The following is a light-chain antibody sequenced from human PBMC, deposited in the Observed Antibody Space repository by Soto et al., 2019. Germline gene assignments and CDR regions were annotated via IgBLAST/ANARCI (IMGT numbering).Light chain of an antibody. V-gene: IGKV3-20*01. CDR1: QSVSNNY. Sequence: EIVLTQSPGTLSLSPGERATLSCRASQSVSNNYLAWYQQKPGQAPRPLIYGASSRATGIPDRFSGSWSGTDFTLTISRLEPEEVAVYYCQQYGSSPLTFGGGTKVEIK. CDR2: GAS. CDR3: QQYGSSPLT. J-gene: IGKJ4*01.